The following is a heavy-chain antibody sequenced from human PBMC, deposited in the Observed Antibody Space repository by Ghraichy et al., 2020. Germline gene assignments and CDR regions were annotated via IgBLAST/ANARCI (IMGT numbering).Heavy chain of an antibody. Sequence: GESLNISCAASGFTFSGYEMNWVRQAPGKGLEWVSYISNSGSTIYYADSVKGRFTISRDNAKNSLYLQMNSLRAEDTAVYYCASNRYSAYDLQYYFDYWGQGTLVTVSS. CDR2: ISNSGSTI. V-gene: IGHV3-48*03. D-gene: IGHD5-12*01. CDR3: ASNRYSAYDLQYYFDY. J-gene: IGHJ4*02. CDR1: GFTFSGYE.